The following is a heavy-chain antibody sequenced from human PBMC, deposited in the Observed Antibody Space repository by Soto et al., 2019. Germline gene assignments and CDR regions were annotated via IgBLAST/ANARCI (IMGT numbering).Heavy chain of an antibody. CDR3: ATYPTTVTSDY. D-gene: IGHD4-17*01. CDR1: GGSVSSGSYY. V-gene: IGHV4-61*01. Sequence: QVQLQESGPGLVKPSETLSLTCTVSGGSVSSGSYYWSWIRQPPGKGLEWIGYIYYSGSANYNPSLQIRVTVSVDTSQNQISLKLSSVTAADTAVYDCATYPTTVTSDYWGQGTLVTVSS. CDR2: IYYSGSA. J-gene: IGHJ4*02.